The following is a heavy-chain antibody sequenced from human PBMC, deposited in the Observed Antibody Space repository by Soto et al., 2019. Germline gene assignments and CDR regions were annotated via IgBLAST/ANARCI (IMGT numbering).Heavy chain of an antibody. CDR2: IWYDGSNK. J-gene: IGHJ4*02. V-gene: IGHV3-33*01. CDR3: ASWFWEKVGYYYGSGSQLDY. Sequence: GGSLRLSCAASGFTFSSYGMHWVRQAPGKGLEWVAVIWYDGSNKYYADSVKGRFTISRDNSKNTLYLQMNSLRAEDTAVYYCASWFWEKVGYYYGSGSQLDYWGQGTLVTVSS. CDR1: GFTFSSYG. D-gene: IGHD3-10*01.